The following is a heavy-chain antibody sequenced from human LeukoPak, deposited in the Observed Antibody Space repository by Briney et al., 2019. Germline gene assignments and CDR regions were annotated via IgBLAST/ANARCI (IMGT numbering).Heavy chain of an antibody. J-gene: IGHJ6*03. CDR1: GGSISSSSYY. Sequence: PSETLFLTCTVSGGSISSSSYYWGWIRQPPGKGLEWIGSIYHSGSTYYNPSLKSRVTISVDTSKNQFSLKLSSVTAADTAVYYCARDTTTGSSRGMDVWGKGTTVTVSS. V-gene: IGHV4-39*07. D-gene: IGHD1-26*01. CDR3: ARDTTTGSSRGMDV. CDR2: IYHSGST.